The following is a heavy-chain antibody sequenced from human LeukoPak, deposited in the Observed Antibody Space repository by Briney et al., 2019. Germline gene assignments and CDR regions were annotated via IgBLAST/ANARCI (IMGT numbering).Heavy chain of an antibody. J-gene: IGHJ4*02. Sequence: GGSLRLSCSASGFTFSTYTLHWVRQSPGKGLEWVALISYDGSNKYYADSVKGRFTISRDNSRTTLYLQMNSLGAEDTAMYYCARWAYFYDSSGYFFDRWGQGTLVTVSS. CDR2: ISYDGSNK. CDR1: GFTFSTYT. D-gene: IGHD3-22*01. CDR3: ARWAYFYDSSGYFFDR. V-gene: IGHV3-30*01.